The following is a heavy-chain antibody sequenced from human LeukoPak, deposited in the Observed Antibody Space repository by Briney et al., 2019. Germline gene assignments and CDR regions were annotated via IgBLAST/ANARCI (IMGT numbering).Heavy chain of an antibody. CDR3: ARVGGWYDNWFDP. V-gene: IGHV1-2*06. Sequence: ASVKVSCKXSGYTFTGYYMHWVRQAPGQGLEWMGRINPNSGGTNYAQKFQGRVTMTRDTSISTAYMELSRLRSDDTAVYYCARVGGWYDNWFDPWGQGTLVTVSS. D-gene: IGHD6-19*01. J-gene: IGHJ5*02. CDR1: GYTFTGYY. CDR2: INPNSGGT.